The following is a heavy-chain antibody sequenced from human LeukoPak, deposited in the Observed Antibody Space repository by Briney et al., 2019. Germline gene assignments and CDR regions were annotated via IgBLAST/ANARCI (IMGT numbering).Heavy chain of an antibody. J-gene: IGHJ4*02. Sequence: GVSLRLSCAASGFTFSSYEMNWVRQAPGGGVEWVSYISSSGSTIYYADSVKGRFTISRDNAKNSLYLQMNSLRAEDTAVYYCARDLYGSGNYWGQGTLVTVSS. CDR1: GFTFSSYE. D-gene: IGHD3-10*01. CDR2: ISSSGSTI. V-gene: IGHV3-48*03. CDR3: ARDLYGSGNY.